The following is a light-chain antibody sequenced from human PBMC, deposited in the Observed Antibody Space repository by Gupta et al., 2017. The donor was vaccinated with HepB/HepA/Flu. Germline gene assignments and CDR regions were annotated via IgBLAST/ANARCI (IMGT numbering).Light chain of an antibody. V-gene: IGKV1-12*01. CDR2: AAS. CDR1: QGISSW. Sequence: DIQMTQSPSSVSASVGDRVTITWRASQGISSWLAWEQQKPGKAPKLLIYAASRWQRGVTSRFSGSGETKDFTRTSSRRQEEACEYYYAQQDNSPFTFGHGTNVDIK. CDR3: QQDNSPFT. J-gene: IGKJ3*01.